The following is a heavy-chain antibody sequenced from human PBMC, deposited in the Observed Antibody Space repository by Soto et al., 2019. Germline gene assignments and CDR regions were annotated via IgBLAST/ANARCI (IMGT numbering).Heavy chain of an antibody. CDR3: ARNTSAAAGTFDP. Sequence: GASVKVSFKASGYTFISNGISWVRQAPGQGLEWMGWISPYSSYTNYAQKFQGRVTMSTDTSTSTAYLELKSLKSDDTAVYYCARNTSAAAGTFDPWGQGTLVTVSS. D-gene: IGHD6-13*01. CDR2: ISPYSSYT. V-gene: IGHV1-18*01. CDR1: GYTFISNG. J-gene: IGHJ5*02.